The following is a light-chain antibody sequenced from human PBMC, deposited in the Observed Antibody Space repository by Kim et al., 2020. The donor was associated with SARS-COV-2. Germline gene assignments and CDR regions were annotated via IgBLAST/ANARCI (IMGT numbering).Light chain of an antibody. CDR1: SSNIGTNY. Sequence: GQKVTISCSGSSSNIGTNYVSWYQQLPGTVPKVLIYDNNKRPSGIPDRFSGSKSGTSGTLDITGLQTGDEADYYCGTWDSILSVWLFGGGTKVTVL. J-gene: IGLJ3*02. CDR2: DNN. CDR3: GTWDSILSVWL. V-gene: IGLV1-51*01.